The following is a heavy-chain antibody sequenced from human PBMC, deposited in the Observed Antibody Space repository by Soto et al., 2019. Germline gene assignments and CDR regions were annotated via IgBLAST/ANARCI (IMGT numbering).Heavy chain of an antibody. V-gene: IGHV3-23*01. D-gene: IGHD3-10*01. CDR2: ISGSGGST. CDR1: GFTFSSYA. CDR3: AKGSTMVRGGFDY. J-gene: IGHJ4*02. Sequence: LRLSCAASGFTFSSYAMSWVRQAPGKGLEWVSAISGSGGSTYYADSVKGRFTISRDNSKNTLYLQMNSLRAEDTAVYYCAKGSTMVRGGFDYWGQGTLVTVSS.